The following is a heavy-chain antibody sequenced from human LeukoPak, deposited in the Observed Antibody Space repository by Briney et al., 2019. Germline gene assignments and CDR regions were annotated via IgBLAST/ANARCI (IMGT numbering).Heavy chain of an antibody. D-gene: IGHD2-21*02. J-gene: IGHJ6*02. CDR3: ARGTDYYGMDV. V-gene: IGHV4-59*08. Sequence: SETLSLTCTVSGGSISSYYWSWIRQPPGKGLEWIGYIYYSGSTNYNPSLKSRVTISVDTSKNQFSLKLSSVTAADTAVYYCARGTDYYGMDVWGQGTTVTVSS. CDR1: GGSISSYY. CDR2: IYYSGST.